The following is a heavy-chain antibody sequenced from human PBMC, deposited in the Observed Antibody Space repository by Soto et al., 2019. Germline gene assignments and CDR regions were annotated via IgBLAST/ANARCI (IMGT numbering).Heavy chain of an antibody. Sequence: ASVKVSCKASGGTFSSYAISWVRQAPGQGLEWMGGIIPIFGTANYAQKFQGRVTITADESTSTAYMELSSLRSEDTAVYYCARYLRRPWLVWLLDYWGQGTLVTVSS. CDR3: ARYLRRPWLVWLLDY. V-gene: IGHV1-69*13. CDR1: GGTFSSYA. D-gene: IGHD6-19*01. CDR2: IIPIFGTA. J-gene: IGHJ4*02.